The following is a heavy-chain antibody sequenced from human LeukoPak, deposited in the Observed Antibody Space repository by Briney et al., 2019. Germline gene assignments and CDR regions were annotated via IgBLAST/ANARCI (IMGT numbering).Heavy chain of an antibody. V-gene: IGHV1-24*01. CDR3: ATGDYGDYVGAFDY. Sequence: ASVKVSCKVSGYTLTELSMLWVRQAPGKGLEWMGGFDPEDGETIYAQKFQGRVTMTEDTSTDTAYMELSSLRSEDTAVYYCATGDYGDYVGAFDYWGQGTLVTVSS. CDR1: GYTLTELS. CDR2: FDPEDGET. J-gene: IGHJ4*02. D-gene: IGHD4-17*01.